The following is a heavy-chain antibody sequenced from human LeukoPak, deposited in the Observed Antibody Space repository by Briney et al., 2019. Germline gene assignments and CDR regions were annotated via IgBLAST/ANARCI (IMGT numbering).Heavy chain of an antibody. CDR3: ARQRVVYFRS. V-gene: IGHV3-30*01. D-gene: IGHD2-15*01. Sequence: GGSLRLSCAPPGFTFSNYAMHWVRQALGKGLEWVALMSYDGSHQYYADSVKGRFTISRDNSNNTVFPQMNSLRTEDTAVYYCARQRVVYFRSWGQGTLVTVSS. CDR2: MSYDGSHQ. J-gene: IGHJ5*02. CDR1: GFTFSNYA.